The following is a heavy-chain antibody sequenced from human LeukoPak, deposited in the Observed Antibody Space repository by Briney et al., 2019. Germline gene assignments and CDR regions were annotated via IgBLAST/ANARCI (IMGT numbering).Heavy chain of an antibody. D-gene: IGHD3-10*01. Sequence: VASVKVSCKVSGYTLTELSMHWVRQAPGKGLEWMGGFDPEDDETIYAQKFQGRVTMTEDTSIETAYMELSSLRSEDTAVYYCATDLVGGRGFDYWGQGTLVTVSS. V-gene: IGHV1-24*01. CDR1: GYTLTELS. J-gene: IGHJ4*02. CDR3: ATDLVGGRGFDY. CDR2: FDPEDDET.